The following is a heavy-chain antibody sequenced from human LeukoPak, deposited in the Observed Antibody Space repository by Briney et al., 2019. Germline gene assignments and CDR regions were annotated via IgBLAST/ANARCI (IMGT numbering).Heavy chain of an antibody. J-gene: IGHJ4*02. CDR3: ARDWSTAMVTGGDFDY. CDR1: GFTFSSFW. CDR2: ITQDGSEK. V-gene: IGHV3-7*01. Sequence: LSGGSLRLSCAASGFTFSSFWMRWARKAPGKGLEWVANITQDGSEKYYVDSVKGRFTISRDNAKNSLYLQMNSLRAEDTAVYYCARDWSTAMVTGGDFDYWGQGTLVTVSS. D-gene: IGHD5-18*01.